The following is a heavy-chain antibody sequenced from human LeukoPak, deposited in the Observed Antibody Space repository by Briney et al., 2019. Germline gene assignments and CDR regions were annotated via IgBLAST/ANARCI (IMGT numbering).Heavy chain of an antibody. CDR3: ARGPSEVEVVVAATGSYYYYYGMDV. CDR2: INHSGST. CDR1: GGSFSGYY. V-gene: IGHV4-34*01. D-gene: IGHD2-15*01. J-gene: IGHJ6*02. Sequence: SETLSLTCAVYGGSFSGYYWSWIRQPPGKGLEWIGEINHSGSTNYNPSLKSRVTISVDTSKNQFSLKLSSVTAADTAVYYCARGPSEVEVVVAATGSYYYYYGMDVWGQGTTVTASS.